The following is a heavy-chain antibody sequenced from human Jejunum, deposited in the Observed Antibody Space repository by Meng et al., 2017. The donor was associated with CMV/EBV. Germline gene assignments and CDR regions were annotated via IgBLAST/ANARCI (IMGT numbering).Heavy chain of an antibody. Sequence: QRQLQWPGPGLVKPSQTLSLTCTVPGGSIRSGDYYWSWIRQLPGKGLEWIGCIYYSGSTYYNPSLKGRVTISVDTSKNQFSLNLSSVTAADTAVYYCARGQRSYSGSYPEWFDPWGQGTLVTVSS. CDR3: ARGQRSYSGSYPEWFDP. CDR2: IYYSGST. J-gene: IGHJ5*02. V-gene: IGHV4-30-4*01. D-gene: IGHD1-26*01. CDR1: GGSIRSGDYY.